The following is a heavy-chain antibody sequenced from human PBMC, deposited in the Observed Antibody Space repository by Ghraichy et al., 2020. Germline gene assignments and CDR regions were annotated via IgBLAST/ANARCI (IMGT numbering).Heavy chain of an antibody. CDR3: AKAPYDSSGYYFPGWFDP. J-gene: IGHJ5*02. CDR2: INGSGGST. V-gene: IGHV3-23*01. Sequence: GGSLRLSCAASGFTFSSYAMSWVRQVPGKGLEWVSAINGSGGSTYYADSVKGRFTISRDNFKNTLYLQMNSLRAEDTAVYYCAKAPYDSSGYYFPGWFDPWGQGTLVTVSS. D-gene: IGHD3-22*01. CDR1: GFTFSSYA.